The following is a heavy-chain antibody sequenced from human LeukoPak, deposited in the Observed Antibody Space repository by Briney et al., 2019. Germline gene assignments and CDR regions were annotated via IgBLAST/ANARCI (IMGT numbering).Heavy chain of an antibody. V-gene: IGHV3-30*18. D-gene: IGHD6-13*01. Sequence: TGGSLRLSCAASGFTFSSYGMHWVRQAPGKGLEWVAVISYDGSNKYYADSVKGRFTISRDNSKNTLYLQMNSLRAEDTAVYYCAKIAAAGRDRGYFDYWGQGTLVTVS. CDR1: GFTFSSYG. CDR2: ISYDGSNK. CDR3: AKIAAAGRDRGYFDY. J-gene: IGHJ4*02.